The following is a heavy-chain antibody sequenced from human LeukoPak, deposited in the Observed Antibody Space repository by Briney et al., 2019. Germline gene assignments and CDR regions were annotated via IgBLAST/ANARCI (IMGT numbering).Heavy chain of an antibody. D-gene: IGHD1-26*01. V-gene: IGHV3-21*01. CDR3: ARVKKRSYSYYYGLDV. Sequence: GGPLRLSCAASGFTSSSYMMNWVRQAPGKGLEWVSSIISSSSYIYYADSVKGRFTISRDNAKNSLYLQMNSLRDEDTDVYYCARVKKRSYSYYYGLDVWGQGTTVTVSS. CDR1: GFTSSSYM. J-gene: IGHJ6*02. CDR2: IISSSSYI.